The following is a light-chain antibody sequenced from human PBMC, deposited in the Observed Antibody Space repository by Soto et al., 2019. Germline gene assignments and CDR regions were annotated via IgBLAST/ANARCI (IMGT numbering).Light chain of an antibody. J-gene: IGKJ1*01. CDR3: QKYYPTPPT. Sequence: DIVMTQSPDSLAVSLGERATINCKSSQSVLYSSNNKNYLAWYQQKPGQPPKLLIYWASTRESGVPDRFSGSGSGTDFTLTISSLQAEDVAVYYCQKYYPTPPTFGQGTKVEIK. CDR1: QSVLYSSNNKNY. CDR2: WAS. V-gene: IGKV4-1*01.